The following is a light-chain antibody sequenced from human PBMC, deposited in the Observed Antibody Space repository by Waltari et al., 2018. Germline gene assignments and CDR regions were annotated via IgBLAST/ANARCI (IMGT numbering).Light chain of an antibody. CDR3: QVWDNFTLI. J-gene: IGLJ2*01. V-gene: IGLV3-9*01. CDR1: NIHSQN. CDR2: RST. Sequence: SYELTQPLSVSVALGQTAKIPCGGINIHSQNVHWYQQKPGQAPVLVIFRSTDRPSGIPEQLSGSNSGNTATLTISRAQAGDEADYYCQVWDNFTLIFGGGTKLTVL.